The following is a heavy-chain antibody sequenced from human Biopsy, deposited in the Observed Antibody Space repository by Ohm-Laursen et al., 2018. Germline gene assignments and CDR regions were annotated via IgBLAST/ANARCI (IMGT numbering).Heavy chain of an antibody. V-gene: IGHV4-4*07. CDR1: GDSISSDY. J-gene: IGHJ6*02. CDR2: IYGSGST. D-gene: IGHD1/OR15-1a*01. CDR3: AREGLDWDNRRYKGLDV. Sequence: GTLSLTCTVSGDSISSDYWTWIRRPAGKGLEWIGRIYGSGSTNYNPSLRGRVTLSGDTSKNQVSLRLRSVTAADTAVYYCAREGLDWDNRRYKGLDVWGQGATVIVSS.